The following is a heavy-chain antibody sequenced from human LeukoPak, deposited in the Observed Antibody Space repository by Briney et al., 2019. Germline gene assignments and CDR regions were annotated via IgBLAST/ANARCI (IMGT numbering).Heavy chain of an antibody. D-gene: IGHD3-22*01. CDR3: ARGPLRYYYDSSGYFVY. CDR2: INHSGST. J-gene: IGHJ4*02. Sequence: PSETLSLTCAVYGGSFSGYYWSWIRQPPGKGLEWIGEINHSGSTNYNPSLKSRVTISVDTSKNQFSLKPSSVTAADTAVYYCARGPLRYYYDSSGYFVYWGQGTLVTVSS. CDR1: GGSFSGYY. V-gene: IGHV4-34*01.